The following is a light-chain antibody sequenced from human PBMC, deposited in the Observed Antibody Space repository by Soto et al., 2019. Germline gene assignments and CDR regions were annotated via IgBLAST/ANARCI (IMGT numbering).Light chain of an antibody. CDR1: QSISSW. CDR3: QQYNSYST. V-gene: IGKV1-5*03. CDR2: KAS. Sequence: DIQMTQSPSTLSASVEDRVTITCRASQSISSWLAWYQQKPGKAPKLLIYKASSLEGGVPSRFSGSGSGTEFTLTISSLQPDDFATYYCQQYNSYSTFGQGTRLEIK. J-gene: IGKJ5*01.